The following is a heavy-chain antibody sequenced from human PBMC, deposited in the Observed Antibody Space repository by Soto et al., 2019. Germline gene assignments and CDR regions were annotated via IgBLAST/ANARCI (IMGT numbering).Heavy chain of an antibody. Sequence: QVQLVESGGGVVQPGRSLRLSCAASGFTFSSYGIHWVRQAPGKGLEWVAVIWYDGSNKYYADSVKGRFTISRDNSKNTLYLQMNSLRAEDTAVYYCARDRIGIAAAGSIDYWGQGTLVTVSS. V-gene: IGHV3-33*01. CDR3: ARDRIGIAAAGSIDY. D-gene: IGHD6-13*01. CDR1: GFTFSSYG. CDR2: IWYDGSNK. J-gene: IGHJ4*02.